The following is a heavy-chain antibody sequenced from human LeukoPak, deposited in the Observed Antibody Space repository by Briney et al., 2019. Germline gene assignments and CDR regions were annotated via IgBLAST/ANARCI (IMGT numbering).Heavy chain of an antibody. CDR2: ISYDGSNK. CDR1: GFTFSSYG. D-gene: IGHD2-15*01. CDR3: AKAYLYCSGGSCSSFDY. Sequence: GGSLRLSCAASGFTFSSYGMHWVRQAPGKGLEWVAVISYDGSNKYYADSVKGRFTISRDNSKNTLYLQMNSLRAEDTAVYYCAKAYLYCSGGSCSSFDYWGQGTLVTVSS. V-gene: IGHV3-30*18. J-gene: IGHJ4*02.